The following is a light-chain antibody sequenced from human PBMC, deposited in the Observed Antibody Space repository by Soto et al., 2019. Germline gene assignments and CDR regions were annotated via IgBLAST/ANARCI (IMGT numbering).Light chain of an antibody. J-gene: IGKJ2*01. CDR2: SGS. Sequence: DIQLTQSPSSLSASVGDRVTISCRASHSMSVSLNWYQQKSGKAPKLLIYSGSTLETGVPSRFSGSGSGTDFTLTISSLQPEDFGTYFCQQSYSNSYTFGQGTTLEIK. CDR1: HSMSVS. V-gene: IGKV1-39*01. CDR3: QQSYSNSYT.